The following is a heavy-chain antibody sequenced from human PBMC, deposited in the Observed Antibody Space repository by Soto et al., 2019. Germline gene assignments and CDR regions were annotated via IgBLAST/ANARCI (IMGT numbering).Heavy chain of an antibody. J-gene: IGHJ6*03. Sequence: QVQLVQCGAEVKKPGASVKVSCKASGYTFTSYDINWVRQATGHGLEWMGWMNPNSGNTGYAQKFQGRVTMTSNTSISTAYMELSSLRSEDTAVYYCARGSEDYYYYYMDVWGKGTTVTVSS. CDR1: GYTFTSYD. CDR2: MNPNSGNT. CDR3: ARGSEDYYYYYMDV. V-gene: IGHV1-8*01.